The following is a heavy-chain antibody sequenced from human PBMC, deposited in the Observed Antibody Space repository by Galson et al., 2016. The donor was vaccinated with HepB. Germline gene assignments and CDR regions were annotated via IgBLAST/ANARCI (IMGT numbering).Heavy chain of an antibody. CDR3: ARADSGSYYSSVDY. V-gene: IGHV1-3*01. J-gene: IGHJ4*02. Sequence: SVKVSCKASGYTFTSYALHWVRQAPGQRLEWMGWINAGNGNTKYSQKFQGGVTITRDTSASTAYMELSSLGSEDTAVYYCARADSGSYYSSVDYWGQGTLVTVSS. CDR2: INAGNGNT. D-gene: IGHD1-26*01. CDR1: GYTFTSYA.